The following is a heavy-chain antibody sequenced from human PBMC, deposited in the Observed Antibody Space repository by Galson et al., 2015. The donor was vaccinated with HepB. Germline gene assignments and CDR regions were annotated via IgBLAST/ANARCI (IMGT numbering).Heavy chain of an antibody. J-gene: IGHJ4*02. CDR1: GFTFSTFS. CDR3: GKYNWGPIG. V-gene: IGHV3-23*01. D-gene: IGHD7-27*01. Sequence: SLRLSCATSGFTFSTFSMSWVRQAPGEGLEWVSSITAGGDKTYYADSVKGRFTMSRDNSRNTLYLQMNSLRVEDTAIYYCGKYNWGPIGGGQGTLVTVSS. CDR2: ITAGGDKT.